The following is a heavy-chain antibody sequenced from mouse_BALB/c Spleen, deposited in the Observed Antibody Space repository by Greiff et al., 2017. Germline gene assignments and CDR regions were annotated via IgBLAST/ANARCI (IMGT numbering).Heavy chain of an antibody. Sequence: AYISSGGCSIYHPDTVKGRFTISRDNAKNTLYLQMSSRKSEDTAMYYCARHGTATAWFAYWGQGTLGTGSA. CDR2: ISSGGCSI. V-gene: IGHV5-12-1*01. J-gene: IGHJ3*01. CDR3: ARHGTATAWFAY. D-gene: IGHD1-2*01.